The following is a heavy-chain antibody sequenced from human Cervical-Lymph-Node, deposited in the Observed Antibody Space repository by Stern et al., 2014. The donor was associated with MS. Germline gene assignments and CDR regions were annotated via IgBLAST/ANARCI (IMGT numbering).Heavy chain of an antibody. V-gene: IGHV7-4-1*02. D-gene: IGHD6-6*01. CDR3: TSGLYSSSSPVP. CDR1: GYTFTSYA. Sequence: QVQLVQSGSELKKPGASVKVSCKASGYTFTSYAMNWVRQAPGQGLEWMGYINTHTGNPMYAQGFTGRFVFSLDTSVTTAYLQINSLKAEDTAVYYCTSGLYSSSSPVPWGQGPLVTVSS. CDR2: INTHTGNP. J-gene: IGHJ5*02.